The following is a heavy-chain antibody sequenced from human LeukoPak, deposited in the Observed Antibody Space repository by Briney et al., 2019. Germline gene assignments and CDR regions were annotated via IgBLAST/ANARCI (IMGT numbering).Heavy chain of an antibody. D-gene: IGHD3-10*01. CDR2: IKPNSGGT. Sequence: ASVKVSCKASGYTFTSYYMHWVRQAPGQGLEWMGWIKPNSGGTRSAQKFQGRVTMTRDTSISTAYMELSSLRYDDTAVYYCATNILVRDIINWFDPWGRGTLVTVSS. J-gene: IGHJ5*02. CDR1: GYTFTSYY. CDR3: ATNILVRDIINWFDP. V-gene: IGHV1-2*02.